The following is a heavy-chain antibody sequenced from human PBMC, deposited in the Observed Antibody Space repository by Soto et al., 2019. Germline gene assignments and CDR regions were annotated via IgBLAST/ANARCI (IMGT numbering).Heavy chain of an antibody. Sequence: GASVKVSCKASGYTFTSYVISWVRQAPGQGLEWMGWISAYNGNTNYARKLQGRVTMTTDTSTSTAYMELRSLRSDDTAVYYCGSSNWGSRVAHWGQGALVTVSS. V-gene: IGHV1-18*04. CDR3: GSSNWGSRVAH. D-gene: IGHD7-27*01. CDR1: GYTFTSYV. J-gene: IGHJ4*02. CDR2: ISAYNGNT.